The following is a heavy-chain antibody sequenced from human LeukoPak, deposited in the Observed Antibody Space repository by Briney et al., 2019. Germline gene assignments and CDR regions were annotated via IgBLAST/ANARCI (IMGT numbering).Heavy chain of an antibody. J-gene: IGHJ4*02. V-gene: IGHV1-8*01. CDR2: MYPKSGKT. Sequence: VASLKVSSMPSGYTFTSYDTSWVRAATRQGLEWRGWMYPKSGKTGYAQKFKGRVTMTRNTSISTAYMELSSLRSEDTAVYYCARGRRSSGWTRYFDYWGQGTLVTVSS. D-gene: IGHD6-19*01. CDR3: ARGRRSSGWTRYFDY. CDR1: GYTFTSYD.